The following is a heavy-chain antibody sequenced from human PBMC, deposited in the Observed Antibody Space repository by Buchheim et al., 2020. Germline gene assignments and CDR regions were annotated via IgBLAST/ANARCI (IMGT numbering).Heavy chain of an antibody. CDR2: IYYSGST. CDR1: GGSVSSGSYY. Sequence: QVQLQESGPGLVKPSETLSLTCTVSGGSVSSGSYYWSWIRQPPGKGLECIGYIYYSGSTNYNPSLKSRVTISVDTSKNQFSLKLSSVTAADTAVYYCARDLKSKLRYFDYWGQGTL. V-gene: IGHV4-61*01. J-gene: IGHJ4*02. D-gene: IGHD3-9*01. CDR3: ARDLKSKLRYFDY.